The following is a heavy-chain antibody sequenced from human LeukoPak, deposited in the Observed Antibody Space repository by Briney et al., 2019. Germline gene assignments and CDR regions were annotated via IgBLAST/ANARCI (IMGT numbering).Heavy chain of an antibody. D-gene: IGHD3-10*01. V-gene: IGHV4-39*01. CDR3: AAVVRSGSHNWFDP. CDR2: TYYSGST. Sequence: PSETLSLTCTVSGCSISNSRYYWGWIRQPPGKGLESRGSTYYSGSTYYNSSLKRLIAISVDAANTQFPLKQSSRTDADTADYYCAAVVRSGSHNWFDPWGQGTLVTVSS. CDR1: GCSISNSRYY. J-gene: IGHJ5*02.